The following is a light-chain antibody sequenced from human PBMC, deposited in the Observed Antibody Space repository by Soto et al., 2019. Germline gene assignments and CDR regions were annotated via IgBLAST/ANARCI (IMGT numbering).Light chain of an antibody. Sequence: EIVCTQSPATLSLSPGERATLSCRASQSVSSYLAWYQQKPGQAPRLLIYDASNRATGIPARFSGSGSGTDFTLTISSLEPEDFAVYYCQQRRNWLTLTFGGGTKVDIK. J-gene: IGKJ4*01. CDR1: QSVSSY. V-gene: IGKV3-11*01. CDR3: QQRRNWLTLT. CDR2: DAS.